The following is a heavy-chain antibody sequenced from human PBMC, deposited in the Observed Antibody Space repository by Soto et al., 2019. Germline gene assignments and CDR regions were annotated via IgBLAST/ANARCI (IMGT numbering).Heavy chain of an antibody. J-gene: IGHJ4*02. Sequence: GGSLRLSCAASGFTFSSYAMSWVRQAPGKGLEWVSAISGSGGSTYYADSVKGRFTISRDNSKNTLYLQMNSLRAEDTAVYYCAKDSSIIAVAGTFRYWGQGTLVTAPQ. CDR3: AKDSSIIAVAGTFRY. D-gene: IGHD6-19*01. V-gene: IGHV3-23*01. CDR2: ISGSGGST. CDR1: GFTFSSYA.